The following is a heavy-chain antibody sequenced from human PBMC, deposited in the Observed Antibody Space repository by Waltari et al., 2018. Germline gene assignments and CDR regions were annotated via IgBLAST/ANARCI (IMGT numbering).Heavy chain of an antibody. V-gene: IGHV4-31*03. Sequence: QEQLQESGPGLVKPSQTLSLTCTVSGGYISSGGYYWSWIRQHPGKGLEWIGYIYYSGSTYYNPSLKSRVTISVDTSKNQFSLKLSSVTAADTAVYYCARVTAARGYYYYYYMDVWGKGTTVTVSS. D-gene: IGHD6-6*01. CDR3: ARVTAARGYYYYYYMDV. CDR2: IYYSGST. J-gene: IGHJ6*03. CDR1: GGYISSGGYY.